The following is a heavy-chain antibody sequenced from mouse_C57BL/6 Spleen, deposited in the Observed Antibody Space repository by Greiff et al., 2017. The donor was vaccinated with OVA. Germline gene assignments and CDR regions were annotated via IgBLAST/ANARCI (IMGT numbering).Heavy chain of an antibody. CDR3: VRHEYDSPMDY. D-gene: IGHD2-4*01. Sequence: EVMLVESGGGLVQPKGSLKLSCAASGFSFNTYAMNWVRQAPGKGLEWVARIRSKSNNYATYYADSVKDRFTISRDDSESMLYLQMNNLKTEDTAMYYCVRHEYDSPMDYWGQGTSVTVSS. J-gene: IGHJ4*01. CDR2: IRSKSNNYAT. V-gene: IGHV10-1*01. CDR1: GFSFNTYA.